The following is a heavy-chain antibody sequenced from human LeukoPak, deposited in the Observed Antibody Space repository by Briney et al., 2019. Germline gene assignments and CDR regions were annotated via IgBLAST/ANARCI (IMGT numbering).Heavy chain of an antibody. CDR1: GFTFSSYW. Sequence: QPGGSLRLSCAASGFTFSSYWMHWVRQAPGKGLVWVSRINSDGSSTSYADSVKGRSTISRDNAKNTLYLQMNSLRAEDTAVYYCARAEMATTPAGFDYWGQGTLVTVSS. CDR2: INSDGSST. CDR3: ARAEMATTPAGFDY. J-gene: IGHJ4*02. D-gene: IGHD5-24*01. V-gene: IGHV3-74*01.